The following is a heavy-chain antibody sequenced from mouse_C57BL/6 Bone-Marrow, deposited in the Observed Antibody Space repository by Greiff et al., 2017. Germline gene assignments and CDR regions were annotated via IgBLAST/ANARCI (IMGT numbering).Heavy chain of an antibody. CDR1: GYTFTSYG. D-gene: IGHD2-4*01. Sequence: QVQLKQSGAELARPGASVKLSCKASGYTFTSYGISWVKQRTGQGLEWIGEIYPRSGNTYYNEKFKGKATLTADKSSSTADMELRSLTSEDSAVYFCARGDYDYDAIFAYWGQGTLVTVSA. V-gene: IGHV1-81*01. J-gene: IGHJ3*01. CDR3: ARGDYDYDAIFAY. CDR2: IYPRSGNT.